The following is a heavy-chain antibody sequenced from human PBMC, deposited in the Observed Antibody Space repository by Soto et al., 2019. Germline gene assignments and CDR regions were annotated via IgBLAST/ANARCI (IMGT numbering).Heavy chain of an antibody. Sequence: QVQLVQSGAEVKKPGSSVKVSCKASGGTFSSYTISWVRQAPGQGLEWMGRILPILGIANYAQKFQGRVTITAEKSTSTAYMELSSLRSEDTAVYYCAIDSSGSYYHAHYWGQGTLVTVSS. J-gene: IGHJ4*02. CDR3: AIDSSGSYYHAHY. V-gene: IGHV1-69*08. CDR1: GGTFSSYT. CDR2: ILPILGIA. D-gene: IGHD1-26*01.